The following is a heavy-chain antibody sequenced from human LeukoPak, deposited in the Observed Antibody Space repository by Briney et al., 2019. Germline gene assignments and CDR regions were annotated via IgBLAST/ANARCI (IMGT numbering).Heavy chain of an antibody. CDR2: ISADGSFT. J-gene: IGHJ3*02. D-gene: IGHD1-1*01. CDR1: GFTFSSYW. Sequence: GGPLRLSCAASGFTFSSYWMHCVRQAPGKGLVWVTRISADGSFTLYADSVKGRFPISRDNAKNTLYLQMNSLRAEDTAVYYCATANSGPDIWGQGTTVTVSS. V-gene: IGHV3-74*01. CDR3: ATANSGPDI.